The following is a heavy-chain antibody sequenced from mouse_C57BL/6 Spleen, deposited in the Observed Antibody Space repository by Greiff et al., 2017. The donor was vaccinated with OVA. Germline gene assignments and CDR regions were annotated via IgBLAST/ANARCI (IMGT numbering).Heavy chain of an antibody. CDR1: GFTFSSYA. Sequence: EVQVVESGGGLVKPGGSLKLSCAASGFTFSSYAMSWVRQTPEKRLEWVATISDGGSYTYYPDNVKGRFTISRDNAKNNLYLQMSHLKSEDTAMYYCARERGGYFDYWGQGTTLTVSS. CDR3: ARERGGYFDY. J-gene: IGHJ2*01. CDR2: ISDGGSYT. V-gene: IGHV5-4*01.